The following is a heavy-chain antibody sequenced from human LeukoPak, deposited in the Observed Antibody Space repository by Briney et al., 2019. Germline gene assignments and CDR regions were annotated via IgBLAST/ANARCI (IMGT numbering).Heavy chain of an antibody. V-gene: IGHV3-15*01. D-gene: IGHD3-3*02. CDR1: GFTIGTAW. CDR2: IKSEGEGATT. Sequence: PGVSLRLSCVSSGFTIGTAWMSWVRQAPGKGLEWLGHIKSEGEGATTDYAAPAKGRFAISRDDSKNMIYLQMSSLKIDDTAIYYCIAHFPYFYGSDVWGKGTTVTVSS. J-gene: IGHJ6*04. CDR3: IAHFPYFYGSDV.